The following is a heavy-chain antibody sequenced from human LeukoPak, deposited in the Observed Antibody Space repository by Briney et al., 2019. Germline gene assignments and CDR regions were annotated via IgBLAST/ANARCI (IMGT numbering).Heavy chain of an antibody. J-gene: IGHJ4*02. CDR1: GGSISSSSYY. D-gene: IGHD6-19*01. CDR2: IYYSGST. Sequence: SETLSLTCTVSGGSISSSSYYWGWIRQPPGKGLEWIGSIYYSGSTYYNPSLKSRVTISVDTSKNQFTLKLSSVTAADTAVYYCARNVAGTDYWGQGTLVTVSS. V-gene: IGHV4-39*06. CDR3: ARNVAGTDY.